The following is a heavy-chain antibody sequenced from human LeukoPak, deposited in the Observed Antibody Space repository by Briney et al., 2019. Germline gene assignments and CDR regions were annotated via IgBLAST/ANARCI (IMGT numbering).Heavy chain of an antibody. V-gene: IGHV4-34*01. D-gene: IGHD3-16*01. CDR1: GGSFTVYY. Sequence: SETLSLTCGVYGGSFTVYYWTWIRQPPGKGLEWIGEINHSGITNHNPSLKSRVTISVDMSKNQFSLKLSSVTAADTAVYYCARGTGLGSNFGGSHYSDCWGPGTLVTVSS. J-gene: IGHJ4*02. CDR2: INHSGIT. CDR3: ARGTGLGSNFGGSHYSDC.